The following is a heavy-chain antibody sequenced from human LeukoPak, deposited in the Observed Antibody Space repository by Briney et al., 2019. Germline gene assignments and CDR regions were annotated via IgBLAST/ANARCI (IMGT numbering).Heavy chain of an antibody. Sequence: SETLALTCSVSGGSISSYYWSWIRQPPGKGLEWIGYIYYSGSTNYNPSLTSRLTISVDTSKNQFSLKLSSVTAADTAVYYCATGGSYFDSWGQGTLVTVSS. CDR3: ATGGSYFDS. CDR1: GGSISSYY. D-gene: IGHD1-26*01. V-gene: IGHV4-59*01. J-gene: IGHJ4*02. CDR2: IYYSGST.